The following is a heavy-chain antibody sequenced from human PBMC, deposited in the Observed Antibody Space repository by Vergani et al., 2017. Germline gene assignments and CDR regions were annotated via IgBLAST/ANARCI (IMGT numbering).Heavy chain of an antibody. CDR2: IHTSGST. D-gene: IGHD4/OR15-4a*01. Sequence: QVQLQESGPGLVKPSQTLSLTCTVSGGSINSHNYYWSWIRQPPGKGLEWIGRIHTSGSTNYNPSLKSRVTMSEDTSKNQFSLDLTSVTAADTAVYFCARVSFLGASCYLPRFDCRGQGRLLAVSS. J-gene: IGHJ4*02. V-gene: IGHV4-61*02. CDR3: ARVSFLGASCYLPRFDC. CDR1: GGSINSHNYY.